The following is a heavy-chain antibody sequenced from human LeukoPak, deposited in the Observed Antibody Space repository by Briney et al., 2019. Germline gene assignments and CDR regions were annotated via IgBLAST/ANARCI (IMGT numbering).Heavy chain of an antibody. D-gene: IGHD3-10*01. J-gene: IGHJ4*02. CDR1: GFTFSSYW. V-gene: IGHV3-74*01. CDR3: LGLGTGNVEPLPDDY. CDR2: ISPDGSDR. Sequence: PGGSLRLSCAVSGFTFSSYWMHWVRQVPGKGLVWVSRISPDGSDRSYADSVKGRFTISRDNAKKTLYLQMNSLRAEDTAVYYCLGLGTGNVEPLPDDYWGQGTLVTVSS.